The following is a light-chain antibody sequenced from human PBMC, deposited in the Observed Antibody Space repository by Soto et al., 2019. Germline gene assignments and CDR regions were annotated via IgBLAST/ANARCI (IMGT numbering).Light chain of an antibody. CDR1: QSISNH. Sequence: DIQMTQSPSSLSASVEDRVIITCRASQSISNHLNWYQQKPGKAPKLLIFAASSLQSWVPSRFSGRRSGPDFTLTLSSRQTDDVATYHFQQSYCSPPTLGHGTKTEIK. CDR2: AAS. J-gene: IGKJ1*01. CDR3: QQSYCSPPT. V-gene: IGKV1-39*01.